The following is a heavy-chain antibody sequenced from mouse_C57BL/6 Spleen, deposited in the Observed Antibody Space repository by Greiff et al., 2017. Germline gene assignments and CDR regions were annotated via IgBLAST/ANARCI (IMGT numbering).Heavy chain of an antibody. D-gene: IGHD1-1*01. V-gene: IGHV1-18*01. CDR3: ARIYYYGSGGYFDY. J-gene: IGHJ2*01. CDR1: GYTFTDYN. Sequence: EVQLQESGPELVKPGASVKIPCKASGYTFTDYNMDWVKQSHGKSLEWIGDINPNNGGTIYNQKFKGKATLTVDKSSSTAYMELRILTSEDTAVYYCARIYYYGSGGYFDYWGQGTTLTVSS. CDR2: INPNNGGT.